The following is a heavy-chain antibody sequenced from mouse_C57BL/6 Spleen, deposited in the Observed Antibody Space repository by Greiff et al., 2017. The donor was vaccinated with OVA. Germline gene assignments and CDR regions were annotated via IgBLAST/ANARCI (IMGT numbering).Heavy chain of an antibody. CDR1: GYSFTGYY. CDR3: ARADYSNYEGYCDV. D-gene: IGHD2-5*01. V-gene: IGHV1-31*01. Sequence: EVKLMESGPELVKPGASVKISCKASGYSFTGYYMHWVKQSHGNILDWIGYIYPYNGVSSYNQKFKGKATLTVDKSSSTAYMELRSLTSEDSAVYYGARADYSNYEGYCDVWGTGTTVTVSS. CDR2: IYPYNGVS. J-gene: IGHJ1*03.